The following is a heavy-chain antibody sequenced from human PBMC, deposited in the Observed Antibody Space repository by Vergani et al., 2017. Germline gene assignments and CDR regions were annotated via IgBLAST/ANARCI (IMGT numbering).Heavy chain of an antibody. D-gene: IGHD4-23*01. CDR1: GFTFSSYA. CDR2: ISYDGSNK. CDR3: AKALAGGYYYYYMDV. J-gene: IGHJ6*03. Sequence: QVQLVESGGGVVQPGRSLRLSCAASGFTFSSYAMHWVRQAPGKGLEWVAVISYDGSNKYYADSVKGRFIISRDNSKNTLYLQMNSLRAEDTALYYCAKALAGGYYYYYMDVWGKGP. V-gene: IGHV3-30-3*01.